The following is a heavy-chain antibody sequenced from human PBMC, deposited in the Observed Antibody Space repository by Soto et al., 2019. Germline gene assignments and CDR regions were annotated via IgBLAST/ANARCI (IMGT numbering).Heavy chain of an antibody. D-gene: IGHD6-13*01. CDR3: AKDGREGIAAAGVFDY. V-gene: IGHV3-23*04. CDR1: QFTFSTYA. CDR2: ISGSGSTS. J-gene: IGHJ4*03. Sequence: DVQLVESGGGLVQPGGSLRLSCAASQFTFSTYAMNWVRQAPGKGLQWVSSISGSGSTSYYTDSVRGRFTISRDNSKNTLYLQMDSLTAEDTAIYFCAKDGREGIAAAGVFDYWGHGTLVTVSS.